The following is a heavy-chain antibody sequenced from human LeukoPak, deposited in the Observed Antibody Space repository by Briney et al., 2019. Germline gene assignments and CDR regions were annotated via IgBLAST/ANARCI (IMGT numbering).Heavy chain of an antibody. CDR1: GITLSNYA. CDR2: ISRSGGST. V-gene: IGHV3-23*01. D-gene: IGHD6-19*01. J-gene: IGHJ4*02. Sequence: GGSLRLSCAASGITLSNYAMSWVRQAPGKGLEWVSTISRSGGSTYYADSVKGRFTISRDNSKNTLYLQMNSLRAEDTAVYYCAKDQHLPGIAVAPNIYWGQGTLVTVSS. CDR3: AKDQHLPGIAVAPNIY.